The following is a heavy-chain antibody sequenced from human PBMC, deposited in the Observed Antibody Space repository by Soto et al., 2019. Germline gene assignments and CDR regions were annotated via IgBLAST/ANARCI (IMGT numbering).Heavy chain of an antibody. V-gene: IGHV3-23*01. J-gene: IGHJ4*02. CDR1: GYTFNSYA. CDR2: ISGSGGST. CDR3: AKSRYDLLPPHFDY. D-gene: IGHD2-15*01. Sequence: GGSLRLSCAASGYTFNSYAMSWVRQAPGKGLEWVSAISGSGGSTYYADSVKGRFTISRDNAKNTLYLQMNSLRAEDTAVYYCAKSRYDLLPPHFDYWGQGTLVTVSS.